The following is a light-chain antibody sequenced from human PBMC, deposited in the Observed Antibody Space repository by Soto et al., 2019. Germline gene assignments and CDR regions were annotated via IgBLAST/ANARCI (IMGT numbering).Light chain of an antibody. CDR3: QQSYSTPPT. J-gene: IGKJ1*01. CDR1: QSINTY. Sequence: DIQMPQSPSSLSASVRDRVTITCRACQSINTYLNWYHQTPGKAPKHLIYGTTSLQSGVPSRFSGSGSCTQFTLTISSLQPEDFVTYYRQQSYSTPPTFGQGTKVDIK. V-gene: IGKV1-39*01. CDR2: GTT.